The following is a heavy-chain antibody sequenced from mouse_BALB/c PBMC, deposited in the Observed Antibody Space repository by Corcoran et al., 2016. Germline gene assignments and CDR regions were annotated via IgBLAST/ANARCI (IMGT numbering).Heavy chain of an antibody. V-gene: IGHV9-3-1*01. Sequence: QIQLVQSGPELKKPGETVKISCKASGYTFTNYGMNWVKQAPGKGLKWMGWINTYTGEPTYADDFKGRFAFSLETSASTAYLQINNLKNEDTATYFCARYGSSLYFDYWCQGTTLTVSS. CDR1: GYTFTNYG. CDR2: INTYTGEP. J-gene: IGHJ2*01. CDR3: ARYGSSLYFDY. D-gene: IGHD1-1*01.